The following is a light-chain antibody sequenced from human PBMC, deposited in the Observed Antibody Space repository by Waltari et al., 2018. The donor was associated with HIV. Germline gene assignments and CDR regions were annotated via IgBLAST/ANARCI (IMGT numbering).Light chain of an antibody. CDR2: RNN. CDR3: SAWDGRLSAWV. CDR1: DDDVGNEG. V-gene: IGLV10-54*04. J-gene: IGLJ3*02. Sequence: QAGLTQPPAVSQALGQTATLSCTGGDDDVGNEGAAWLQQYQGLPPKLLSYRNNKRASRISHKFSAARAGNTVFLTIAGLQPEDEADYYCSAWDGRLSAWVFGGGTKLTVL.